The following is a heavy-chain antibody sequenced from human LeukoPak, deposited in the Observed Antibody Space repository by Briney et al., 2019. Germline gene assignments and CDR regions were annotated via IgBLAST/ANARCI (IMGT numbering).Heavy chain of an antibody. CDR2: IYYSGST. CDR3: ARVPYYGSGSYDYYYGMDV. J-gene: IGHJ6*02. D-gene: IGHD3-10*01. CDR1: GGSISSYY. Sequence: PSETLSLTCTVSGGSISSYYWSWIRQPPGKGLEWIGYIYYSGSTNYNPSLRSRVTISVDTSKNQFSLKLSSVTAADTAVYYCARVPYYGSGSYDYYYGMDVWGQGTTVTVSS. V-gene: IGHV4-59*01.